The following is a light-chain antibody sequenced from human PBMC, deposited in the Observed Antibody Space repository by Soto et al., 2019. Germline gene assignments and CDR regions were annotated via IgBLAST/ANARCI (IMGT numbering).Light chain of an antibody. CDR2: GAS. CDR3: HHYNNWPFS. CDR1: QSVSSN. Sequence: EIVLTQSPATLSVSAGERATLSCRASQSVSSNLAWYQQKPGQAPTLLIYGASARVNGIPARFSGSGSGTEFTLTISSLQSEDFVVYYCHHYNNWPFSFGQGTKLEIK. J-gene: IGKJ2*01. V-gene: IGKV3-15*01.